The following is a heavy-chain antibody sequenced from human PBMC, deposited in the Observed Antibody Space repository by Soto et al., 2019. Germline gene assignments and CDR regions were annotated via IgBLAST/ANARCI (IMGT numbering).Heavy chain of an antibody. V-gene: IGHV1-3*05. D-gene: IGHD1-1*01. Sequence: QVQLVPSGAEEKKPGASVKVSCKASGYTFTSYAMHWVRQAPGQRLEWMGWINAGNGNTKYSQKFQGRVTITRDTSANTAYMDLSSLGSEGTAVYYCARGPGTGMYVWGQGTPGTASS. J-gene: IGHJ6*02. CDR3: ARGPGTGMYV. CDR1: GYTFTSYA. CDR2: INAGNGNT.